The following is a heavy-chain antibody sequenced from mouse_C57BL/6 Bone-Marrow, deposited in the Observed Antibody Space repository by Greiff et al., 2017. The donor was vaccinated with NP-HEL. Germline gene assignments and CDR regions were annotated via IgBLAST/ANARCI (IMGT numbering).Heavy chain of an antibody. CDR1: GYTFTSYW. CDR2: IYPSDSET. V-gene: IGHV1-61*01. CDR3: ARRGGNYFWYFDV. D-gene: IGHD2-1*01. Sequence: VQLQQPGAELVRPGSSVKLSCKASGYTFTSYWMDWVKQRPGQGLEWIGNIYPSDSETHYNQKFKDKATLTVDKSSSTAYMQLSSLTSEDSAVYYCARRGGNYFWYFDVWGTGTTVTVSS. J-gene: IGHJ1*03.